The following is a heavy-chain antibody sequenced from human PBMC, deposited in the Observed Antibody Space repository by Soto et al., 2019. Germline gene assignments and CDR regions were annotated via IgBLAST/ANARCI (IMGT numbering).Heavy chain of an antibody. J-gene: IGHJ4*02. D-gene: IGHD3-10*01. Sequence: GGSLRLSCAASGFTFSSYVINWLRQAPGKGLEWVSYISISGSTRYYADSVRGRFTISRDNAKNSLYLQMNSLRDEDTAVYYCARGGGFFDYWGQGTLVTVSS. V-gene: IGHV3-48*02. CDR2: ISISGSTR. CDR3: ARGGGFFDY. CDR1: GFTFSSYV.